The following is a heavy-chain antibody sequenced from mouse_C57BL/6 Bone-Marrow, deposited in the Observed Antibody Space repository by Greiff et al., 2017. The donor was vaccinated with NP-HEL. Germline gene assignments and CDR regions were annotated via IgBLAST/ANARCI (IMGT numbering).Heavy chain of an antibody. CDR3: ARDYGSFYYYAMDY. V-gene: IGHV14-2*01. CDR2: IDPEDGET. J-gene: IGHJ4*01. Sequence: DVKLVESGAELVKPGASVKLSCTASGFNITDYYMHWVKQRTEQGLEWIGRIDPEDGETKYAPKFQGKATITADTSSNTAYMQLSSLTSEDTAVYYCARDYGSFYYYAMDYWGQGTAVTVSS. D-gene: IGHD1-1*01. CDR1: GFNITDYY.